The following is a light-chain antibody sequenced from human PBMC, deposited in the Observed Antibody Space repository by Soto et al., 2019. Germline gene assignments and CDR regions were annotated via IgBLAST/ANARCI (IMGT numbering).Light chain of an antibody. CDR1: QGISNY. CDR2: AAS. Sequence: DIPMTQSPSSLSVSVGDRVTITCRASQGISNYLAWYQQKPGKVPKLLIYAASTLQSGVPSRFSGSGSGTDFTLTISSLQPEDVAIYYCQKYNTAPSFGPGTKVDIK. V-gene: IGKV1-27*01. J-gene: IGKJ3*01. CDR3: QKYNTAPS.